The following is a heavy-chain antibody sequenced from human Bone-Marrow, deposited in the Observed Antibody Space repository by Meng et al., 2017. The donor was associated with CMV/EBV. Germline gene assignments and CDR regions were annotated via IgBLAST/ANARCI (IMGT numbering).Heavy chain of an antibody. CDR1: GYTFMDYG. D-gene: IGHD2-2*01. J-gene: IGHJ1*01. Sequence: SVKVSCKASGYTFMDYGITWVRQAPGQGLEWMGRIIPILGIANYAQKFQGRVTITADKSTSTAYMELSSLRSEDTAVYYCARVGRCSSTSCLRKYFQHWGQGTLATVSS. CDR3: ARVGRCSSTSCLRKYFQH. V-gene: IGHV1-69*04. CDR2: IIPILGIA.